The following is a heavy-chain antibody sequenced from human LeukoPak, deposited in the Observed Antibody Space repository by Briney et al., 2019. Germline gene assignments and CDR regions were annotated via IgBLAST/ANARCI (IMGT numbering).Heavy chain of an antibody. CDR3: ARNYGGNRRPPNFDC. Sequence: SETLSLTCTVSGCSISSSSSSYYWVWTRQPPGKGLKWIGTIYYSGTTYYNPALKSRDIISVDTSKNQFSLKLSSVTAADTAVYYCARNYGGNRRPPNFDCWGQGTLVTVYS. CDR2: IYYSGTT. CDR1: GCSISSSSSSYY. D-gene: IGHD4-23*01. V-gene: IGHV4-39*01. J-gene: IGHJ4*02.